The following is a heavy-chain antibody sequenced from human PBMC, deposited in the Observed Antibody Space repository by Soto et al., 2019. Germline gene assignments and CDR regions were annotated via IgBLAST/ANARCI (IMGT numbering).Heavy chain of an antibody. CDR3: ARDSGSDIVVVPAAIDY. D-gene: IGHD2-2*01. J-gene: IGHJ4*02. V-gene: IGHV3-33*01. CDR2: IWYDGSNK. Sequence: QVQLVESGGGVVQPGRSLRLSCAASGFTFSSYGMHWVRQAPGKGLEWVAVIWYDGSNKYYADSVKGRFTISRDNSKNTLYLQMNSLRAEDTAVYYCARDSGSDIVVVPAAIDYWGQGTLVTVSS. CDR1: GFTFSSYG.